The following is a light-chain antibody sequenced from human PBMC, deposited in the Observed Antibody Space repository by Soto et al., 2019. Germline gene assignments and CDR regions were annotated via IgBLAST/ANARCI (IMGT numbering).Light chain of an antibody. CDR2: SHS. CDR1: SSNIGANT. Sequence: QSVLTQPPSASGTPGQRVAFSCSGSSSNIGANTVNWYQQLPGAAPKLLIYSHSQRPSGATDRFSVSKSGTSASLAISGLQSDDEADYYCAAWDDSLNADVFGTGTKVTVL. J-gene: IGLJ1*01. V-gene: IGLV1-44*01. CDR3: AAWDDSLNADV.